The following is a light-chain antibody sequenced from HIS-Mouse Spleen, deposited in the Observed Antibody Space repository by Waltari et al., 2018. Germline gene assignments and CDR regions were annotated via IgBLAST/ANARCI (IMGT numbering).Light chain of an antibody. Sequence: EIVMTQSPATLSVSPGERATLPCRASQSVSSNLAWYQQKPGQAPRLLIYGASTRATGIPARFSGSGSGTEFTLTISSLQSEDFVVYYCQQYNNWPPFTFGPGTKVDIK. CDR3: QQYNNWPPFT. J-gene: IGKJ3*01. CDR1: QSVSSN. V-gene: IGKV3-15*01. CDR2: GAS.